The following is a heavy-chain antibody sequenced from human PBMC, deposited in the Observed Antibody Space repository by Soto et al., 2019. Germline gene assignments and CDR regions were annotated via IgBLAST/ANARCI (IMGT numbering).Heavy chain of an antibody. J-gene: IGHJ4*02. CDR3: AKDTYYHDSSGYYVFDY. CDR1: GFTFSDYA. Sequence: PGGSLRLSCAASGFTFSDYAMHWVRQAPGKGLEWVAVVSHDGRNTHYADSVKGRFTISRDSSKNTVSLEMTSLRAEDTAVYYCAKDTYYHDSSGYYVFDYWGQGTLVTVSS. D-gene: IGHD3-22*01. CDR2: VSHDGRNT. V-gene: IGHV3-30*18.